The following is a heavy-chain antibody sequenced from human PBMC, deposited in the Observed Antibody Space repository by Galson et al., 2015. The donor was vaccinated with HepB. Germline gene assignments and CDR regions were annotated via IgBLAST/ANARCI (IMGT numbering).Heavy chain of an antibody. V-gene: IGHV1-18*01. D-gene: IGHD3-10*01. CDR3: ARDRSSDMITMVRGVPLPDY. Sequence: SVKVSCKASGYTFTSYGISWVRQAPGQGLEWMGWISAYNGNTNYAQKLQGRVTMTTDTSTSTAYMELRSLRSDDTAVYYCARDRSSDMITMVRGVPLPDYWCQGTLVTVSS. J-gene: IGHJ4*02. CDR1: GYTFTSYG. CDR2: ISAYNGNT.